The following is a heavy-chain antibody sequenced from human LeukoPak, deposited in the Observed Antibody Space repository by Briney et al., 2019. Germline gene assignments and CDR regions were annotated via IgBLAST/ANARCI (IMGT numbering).Heavy chain of an antibody. V-gene: IGHV3-30*09. CDR2: ISYDGSNQ. Sequence: PGGSLRLSCAASGFTFNNYAMQWVRQAPGKGLEWVAIISYDGSNQYYADSVKGRFAISRDSSQNTLYLQMNTLRVEDTAVYFCAREGYYAFDTWGQGTMVTVSS. D-gene: IGHD3-22*01. CDR1: GFTFNNYA. CDR3: AREGYYAFDT. J-gene: IGHJ3*02.